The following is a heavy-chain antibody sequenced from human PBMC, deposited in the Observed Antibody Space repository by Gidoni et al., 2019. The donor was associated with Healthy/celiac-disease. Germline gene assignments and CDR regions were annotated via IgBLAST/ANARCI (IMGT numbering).Heavy chain of an antibody. J-gene: IGHJ4*02. CDR2: IYYSGST. CDR1: GGSISSYY. V-gene: IGHV4-59*01. CDR3: AGGRSYFDY. Sequence: QVQLQESGPGLVKPSETLSLPCTVSGGSISSYYWSWIRQPPGKGLEWIGYIYYSGSTNYNPSLKSRVTISVDTSKNQFSLKLSSVTAADTAVYYCAGGRSYFDYWGQGTLVTVSS. D-gene: IGHD3-16*01.